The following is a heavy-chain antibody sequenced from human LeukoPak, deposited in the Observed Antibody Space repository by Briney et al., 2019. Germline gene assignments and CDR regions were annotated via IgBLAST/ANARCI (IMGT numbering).Heavy chain of an antibody. V-gene: IGHV3-23*01. D-gene: IGHD2-2*01. CDR1: GFTFSSYD. CDR2: ISDSGTKT. CDR3: AHGSLYQLDY. Sequence: GGSLRLSCAASGFTFSSYDMNWVRQAPGKGLEWVSGISDSGTKTYYADSVKGRFIISRDNSKNTLSLQMSSLRAEDTAVYYCAHGSLYQLDYWGQGTLVTVSS. J-gene: IGHJ4*02.